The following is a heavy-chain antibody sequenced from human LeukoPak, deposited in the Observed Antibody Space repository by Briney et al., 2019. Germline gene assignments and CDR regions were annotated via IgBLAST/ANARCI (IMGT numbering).Heavy chain of an antibody. CDR2: IYYSGST. Sequence: PSETLSLTCTVSGGSISSYYWSWIRQPPGKGLEWIGYIYYSGSTNYNPSLKSRVTISVDTSKNQFSLKLSSVTAADTAVYYCARAVWYYYYYMDVWGKGTTVTVSS. CDR3: ARAVWYYYYYMDV. V-gene: IGHV4-59*01. D-gene: IGHD3-16*01. CDR1: GGSISSYY. J-gene: IGHJ6*03.